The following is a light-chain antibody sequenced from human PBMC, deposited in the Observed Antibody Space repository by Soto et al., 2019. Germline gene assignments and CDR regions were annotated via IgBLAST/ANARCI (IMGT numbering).Light chain of an antibody. CDR3: QQYNNWPPWT. J-gene: IGKJ3*01. CDR2: GAS. V-gene: IGKV3-15*01. CDR1: QSVSSN. Sequence: EIVMTQSPATLSVSPGERATLSCRASQSVSSNLAWYQQKPGQAPRLLIYGASTRATGIPARFSGSRSGTEFTLTISSLQSGDFAVYYCQQYNNWPPWTFGPGTKVDIK.